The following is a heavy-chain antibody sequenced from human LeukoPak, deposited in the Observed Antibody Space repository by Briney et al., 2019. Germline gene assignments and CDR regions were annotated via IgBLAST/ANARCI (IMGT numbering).Heavy chain of an antibody. Sequence: SQTLSLTCTVSGGSISSGDYYWSWIRQPPGKGLEWIGYIYYSGSTYYNPSLKSRVTISVDTSKNQFSLKLSSVASADTAVDHCSRVPDDSSGYHDYWGQGTLVTVSS. V-gene: IGHV4-30-4*08. CDR1: GGSISSGDYY. D-gene: IGHD3-22*01. CDR2: IYYSGST. J-gene: IGHJ4*02. CDR3: SRVPDDSSGYHDY.